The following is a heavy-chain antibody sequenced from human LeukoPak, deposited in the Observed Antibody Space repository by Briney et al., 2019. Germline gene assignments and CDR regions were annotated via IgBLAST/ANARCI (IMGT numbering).Heavy chain of an antibody. CDR3: ARESADYVRGNFSDF. Sequence: SETLPLTCTVSGGSMKNFYWSWIRQPPGKTLEWIAYINDNGHSGYNPSLESRVAISVDTSKNHFSLRLRSVTAADTAVYYCARESADYVRGNFSDFWGQGILVTVSS. J-gene: IGHJ1*01. CDR2: INDNGHS. D-gene: IGHD3-16*01. CDR1: GGSMKNFY. V-gene: IGHV4-59*12.